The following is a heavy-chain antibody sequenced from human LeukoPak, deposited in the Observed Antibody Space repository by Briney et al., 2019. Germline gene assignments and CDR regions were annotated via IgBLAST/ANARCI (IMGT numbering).Heavy chain of an antibody. CDR3: ATPFDY. Sequence: GGSLRLSCAASGFTFSNYAMSWVRQAPGKGLEWVSAISSTGVSTYYADSVKGRFTISRDNAKNSLYLQMNSLRAEDTAVYYCATPFDYWGQGTMVTFSS. J-gene: IGHJ4*02. CDR1: GFTFSNYA. V-gene: IGHV3-23*01. CDR2: ISSTGVST.